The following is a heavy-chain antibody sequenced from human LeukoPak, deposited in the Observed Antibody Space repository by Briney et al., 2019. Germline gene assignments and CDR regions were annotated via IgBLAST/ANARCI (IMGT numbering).Heavy chain of an antibody. CDR3: VRAGALVIREYYFDY. V-gene: IGHV3-33*01. CDR1: GFIFSNYG. Sequence: GGSLRLSCAASGFIFSNYGMHWVRQAPGKGLEWVAVIWYDGSNRYYADSVKGRFTISRDNSENTLYLQMNSLRAEDTAVYYCVRAGALVIREYYFDYWAREPWSPSPQ. CDR2: IWYDGSNR. D-gene: IGHD3-9*01. J-gene: IGHJ4*02.